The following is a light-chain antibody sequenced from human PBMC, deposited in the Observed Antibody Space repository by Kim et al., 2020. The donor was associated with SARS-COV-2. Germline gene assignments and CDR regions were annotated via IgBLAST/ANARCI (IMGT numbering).Light chain of an antibody. CDR1: SSDVGGYNY. V-gene: IGLV2-11*01. J-gene: IGLJ3*02. CDR2: DVS. Sequence: QSALTQPRSVSGSPGQSVTISCTGTSSDVGGYNYVSWYQQHPGKAPKLMIYDVSKRPSGVPDRFSGSKPGNTASLTISGLQAEDEGDYYCCSYAGSYTWVFGGGTQLTVL. CDR3: CSYAGSYTWV.